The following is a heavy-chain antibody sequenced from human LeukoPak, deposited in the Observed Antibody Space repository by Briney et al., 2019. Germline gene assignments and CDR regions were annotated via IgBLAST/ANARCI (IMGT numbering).Heavy chain of an antibody. Sequence: GGSLRLSCAASGFTFSSYGMHWVRQAPGKGLEWVAVISYDGSNKYYADSVKGRFTISRDNSKNTLYLQMNSLRAEDTAVYYCAKDHDSYSSGWFFDYWGQGTLVTVSS. V-gene: IGHV3-30*18. CDR2: ISYDGSNK. CDR3: AKDHDSYSSGWFFDY. CDR1: GFTFSSYG. D-gene: IGHD6-19*01. J-gene: IGHJ4*02.